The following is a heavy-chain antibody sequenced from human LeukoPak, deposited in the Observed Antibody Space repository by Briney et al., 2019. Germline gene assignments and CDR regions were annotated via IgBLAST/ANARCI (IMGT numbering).Heavy chain of an antibody. D-gene: IGHD3-22*01. V-gene: IGHV1-46*01. Sequence: ASVKVSCKASGYTFTSYYMHWVRQAPGQGLEWMGIINPSGGSTSYAQKFQGRVTMTGDTSTSTVYMELSSLRSEDTAVYYCAREMIVENYFDYWGQGTLVTVSS. CDR2: INPSGGST. CDR3: AREMIVENYFDY. CDR1: GYTFTSYY. J-gene: IGHJ4*02.